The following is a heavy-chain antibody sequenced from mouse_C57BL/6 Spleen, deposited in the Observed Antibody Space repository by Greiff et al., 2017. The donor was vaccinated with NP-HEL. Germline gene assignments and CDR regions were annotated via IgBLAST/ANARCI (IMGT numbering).Heavy chain of an antibody. J-gene: IGHJ2*01. D-gene: IGHD1-1*01. Sequence: VQLQQSGPELVKPGASVKMSCKASGYTFTDYNMHWVKQSHGKSLEWIGYINPNNGGTSYNQKFKGKATLTVNKSSSTAYMELRSLTSEDSAVYYCARPLDTTVVATNYWGQGTTLTVSS. V-gene: IGHV1-22*01. CDR1: GYTFTDYN. CDR2: INPNNGGT. CDR3: ARPLDTTVVATNY.